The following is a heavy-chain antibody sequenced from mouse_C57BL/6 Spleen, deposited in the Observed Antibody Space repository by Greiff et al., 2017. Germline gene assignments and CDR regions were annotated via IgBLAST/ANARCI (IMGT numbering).Heavy chain of an antibody. CDR1: GFTFSSYG. Sequence: EVKLMESGGDLVKPGGSLKLSCAASGFTFSSYGMSWVRQTPDKRLEWVATISSGGSYTYYPDSVKGRFTISRDNAKNTLYLQMSSLKSEDTAMYYCARHGDYDPSYYFDYWGQGTTLTVAS. D-gene: IGHD2-13*01. CDR3: ARHGDYDPSYYFDY. CDR2: ISSGGSYT. J-gene: IGHJ2*01. V-gene: IGHV5-6*01.